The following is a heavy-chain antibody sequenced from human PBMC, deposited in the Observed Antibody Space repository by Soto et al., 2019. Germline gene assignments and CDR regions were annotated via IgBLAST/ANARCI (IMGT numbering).Heavy chain of an antibody. CDR3: AKVLAGGSHWAYYHYGMDV. CDR1: GFTVSNYV. J-gene: IGHJ6*02. Sequence: PGGSLRLSCAASGFTVSNYVMTWVRQAPGKGLEWVSAISGSGGSTHYADSVKGRFTISRDNSKNTVYLHINSLRAEVTAVYYCAKVLAGGSHWAYYHYGMDVWGQGTTVTVSS. V-gene: IGHV3-23*01. CDR2: ISGSGGST. D-gene: IGHD1-26*01.